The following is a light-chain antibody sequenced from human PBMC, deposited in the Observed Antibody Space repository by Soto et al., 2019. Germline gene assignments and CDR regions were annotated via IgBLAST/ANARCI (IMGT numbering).Light chain of an antibody. Sequence: EIVLTQSPATLSLSPGERATLSCRASQSVSSYLAWYQQKPGQAPRLLIYDASNRATGIPARFSGSGYGTDFTLTISSLEPEDFAVYYCHQYNSWPRGTFGPGTKVEI. V-gene: IGKV3-11*01. CDR1: QSVSSY. CDR2: DAS. CDR3: HQYNSWPRGT. J-gene: IGKJ3*01.